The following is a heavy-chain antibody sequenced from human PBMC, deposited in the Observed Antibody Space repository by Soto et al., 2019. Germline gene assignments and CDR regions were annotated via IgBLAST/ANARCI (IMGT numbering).Heavy chain of an antibody. CDR1: GFTVSSNY. CDR3: ATPSGSYGRGDAFDI. Sequence: GGSLRLSCAASGFTVSSNYMSWVRQAPGKGLEWVSVIYSGGSTYYADSVKGRFTISRDNSKNTLYLQMNSLRAEDTAVYYCATPSGSYGRGDAFDIWGQGTMVTVS. CDR2: IYSGGST. D-gene: IGHD1-26*01. V-gene: IGHV3-53*01. J-gene: IGHJ3*02.